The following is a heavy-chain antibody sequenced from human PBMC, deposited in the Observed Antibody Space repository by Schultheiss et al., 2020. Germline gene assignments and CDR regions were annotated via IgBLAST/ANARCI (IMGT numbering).Heavy chain of an antibody. Sequence: SLTCAVSGYYISSGYYWGWIRQPPGKGLEWIGYIYYSGSTNYNPSLKSRVSLSVDTSNNQFSLKLSSVTAADTAVYYCARGYSSSWSYYYYGMDVWGQGTTVTVSS. CDR2: IYYSGST. CDR3: ARGYSSSWSYYYYGMDV. D-gene: IGHD6-13*01. V-gene: IGHV4-61*01. CDR1: GYYISSGYY. J-gene: IGHJ6*02.